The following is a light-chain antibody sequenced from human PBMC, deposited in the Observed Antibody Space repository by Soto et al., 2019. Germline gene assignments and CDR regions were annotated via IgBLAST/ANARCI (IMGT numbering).Light chain of an antibody. Sequence: DIPMTQSPSSVSASVGDRVTITCRASQGIDTWLAWFQQKPGEAPKLLVYDTSTLQSGVPSRFSGSRSGTAFTLTIISLQPEDFATYYCQQANSFPFTFGPGTKVDIK. V-gene: IGKV1D-12*01. CDR3: QQANSFPFT. CDR2: DTS. CDR1: QGIDTW. J-gene: IGKJ3*01.